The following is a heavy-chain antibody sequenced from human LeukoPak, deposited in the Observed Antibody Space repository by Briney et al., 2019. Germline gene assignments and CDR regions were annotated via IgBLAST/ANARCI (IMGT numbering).Heavy chain of an antibody. CDR1: GYTFTGYY. V-gene: IGHV1-2*02. CDR3: ARDRTDIVVVPAALGR. J-gene: IGHJ4*02. Sequence: ASVKVSCKASGYTFTGYYMHWVRQAPGQGLEWMGWINPNSGGTNYAQKFQGRVTMTRDTSISTAYMELSRLRSDDTAVYYCARDRTDIVVVPAALGRWGQGTLVTVSS. CDR2: INPNSGGT. D-gene: IGHD2-2*01.